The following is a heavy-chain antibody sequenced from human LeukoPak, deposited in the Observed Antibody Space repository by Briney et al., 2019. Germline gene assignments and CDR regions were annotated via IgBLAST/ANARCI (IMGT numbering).Heavy chain of an antibody. CDR3: AKDRFSGTAMVFDY. J-gene: IGHJ4*02. CDR2: ISGSDGST. V-gene: IGHV3-23*01. Sequence: GGSLTLSCAASGFTFSSYAMSWVRQAPGKGLEWVSLISGSDGSTYYADSVKGRFTISRDNSKNTLYLQMNSLRAEDTAVYYCAKDRFSGTAMVFDYWGQGTLVTVSS. D-gene: IGHD5-18*01. CDR1: GFTFSSYA.